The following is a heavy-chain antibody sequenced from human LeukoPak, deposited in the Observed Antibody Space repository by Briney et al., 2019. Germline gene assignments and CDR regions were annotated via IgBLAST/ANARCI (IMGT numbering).Heavy chain of an antibody. J-gene: IGHJ5*02. CDR3: ARGKFVMVRGVIAWFDP. D-gene: IGHD3-10*01. CDR2: MNPNSGNT. CDR1: GYTFTSYD. Sequence: ASVNVSCKASGYTFTSYDINWVRQATGQGLEWMGWMNPNSGNTGYAQKFQGRVTMTRNTSISTAYMELSSLRSEDTAVYYCARGKFVMVRGVIAWFDPWGQGTLVTVSS. V-gene: IGHV1-8*01.